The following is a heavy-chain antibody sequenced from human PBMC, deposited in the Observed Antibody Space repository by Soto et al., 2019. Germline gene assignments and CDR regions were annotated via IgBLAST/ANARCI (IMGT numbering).Heavy chain of an antibody. CDR3: AKDYRGPSISPGADGYFDY. CDR2: ISGSGDTT. Sequence: PGGSLRLFCAASGLTFASYAMSWVRQAPGKGLEWVSAISGSGDTTYHADSVKGRFTISRDNSKNTLYLQMNSLRVEDTAVYYCAKDYRGPSISPGADGYFDYWGQGALVTVSS. J-gene: IGHJ4*02. D-gene: IGHD1-26*01. V-gene: IGHV3-23*01. CDR1: GLTFASYA.